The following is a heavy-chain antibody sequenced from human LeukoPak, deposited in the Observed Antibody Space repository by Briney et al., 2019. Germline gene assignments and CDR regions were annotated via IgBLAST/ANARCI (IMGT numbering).Heavy chain of an antibody. CDR1: GFTFSSYA. Sequence: GALRLSCAASGFTFSSYAMHWVRQAPGKGLEWVAVISYDGSNKYYADSVKGRFTISRDNSKNTLYLQMNSLRAEDTAVYYCARDSSGLADYRGQGTLVTVSS. J-gene: IGHJ4*02. V-gene: IGHV3-30-3*01. CDR2: ISYDGSNK. CDR3: ARDSSGLADY. D-gene: IGHD3-22*01.